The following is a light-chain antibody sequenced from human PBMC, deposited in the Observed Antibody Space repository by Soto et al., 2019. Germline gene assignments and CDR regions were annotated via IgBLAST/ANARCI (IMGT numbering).Light chain of an antibody. CDR1: QSISSW. CDR2: DAS. Sequence: DIQVTQSPSTLSASVGDRVTITCRASQSISSWLAWYQQKPGKAPKLLIYDASTLESGVPSTFSGSGSGTEFTLIISSLQPGDFATYYCQQYSTYTWTFGQGTKVDIK. CDR3: QQYSTYTWT. J-gene: IGKJ1*01. V-gene: IGKV1-5*01.